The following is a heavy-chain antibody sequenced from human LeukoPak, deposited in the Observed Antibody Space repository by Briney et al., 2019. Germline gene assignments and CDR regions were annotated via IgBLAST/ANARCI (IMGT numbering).Heavy chain of an antibody. CDR3: ARGFLYYRRFDP. J-gene: IGHJ5*02. CDR1: GGSISSGGYY. V-gene: IGHV4-31*03. D-gene: IGHD3-10*01. Sequence: SETLSLTCTVSGGSISSGGYYWSWIRQHPGKGLEWIGYIYYSGSTYYNPSLKSRVTISVDTSKNQFSLKLSSVTAADTAVYYCARGFLYYRRFDPWGQGTLVTVSS. CDR2: IYYSGST.